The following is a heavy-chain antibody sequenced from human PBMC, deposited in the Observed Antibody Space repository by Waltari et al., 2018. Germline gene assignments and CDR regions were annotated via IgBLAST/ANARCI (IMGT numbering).Heavy chain of an antibody. CDR3: ARDTGYSSGWYHPYYFDY. J-gene: IGHJ4*02. CDR1: GGTFSSYA. Sequence: QVQLVPSGAEVKKPGSSVKVSCKASGGTFSSYAISWVRKAPGQGLEWMGGISPIFGTANYAQKFQGRVTITADESTSTAYMELSSLRSEDTAVYYCARDTGYSSGWYHPYYFDYWGQGTLVTVSS. CDR2: ISPIFGTA. D-gene: IGHD6-19*01. V-gene: IGHV1-69*01.